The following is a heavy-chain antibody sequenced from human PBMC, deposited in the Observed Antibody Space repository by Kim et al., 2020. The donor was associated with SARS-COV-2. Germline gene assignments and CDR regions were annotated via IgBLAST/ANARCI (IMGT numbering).Heavy chain of an antibody. CDR2: ISGSGGST. CDR3: ANLPDPPYYGSGSYYLFDGMDV. Sequence: GGSLRLSCAASGFTFSSYAMSWVRQAPGKGLEWVSAISGSGGSTYYADSVKGRFTISRDNSKNTLYLQMNSLRAEDTAVYYCANLPDPPYYGSGSYYLFDGMDVWGQGTTVTVSS. V-gene: IGHV3-23*01. D-gene: IGHD3-10*01. CDR1: GFTFSSYA. J-gene: IGHJ6*02.